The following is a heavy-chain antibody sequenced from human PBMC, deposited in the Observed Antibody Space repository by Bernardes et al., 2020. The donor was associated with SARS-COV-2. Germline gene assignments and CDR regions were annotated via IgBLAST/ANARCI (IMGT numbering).Heavy chain of an antibody. J-gene: IGHJ5*02. CDR1: GFTFSGYA. CDR3: AREDYELDL. CDR2: ISGSGSAT. D-gene: IGHD4-17*01. Sequence: GGSLRLSCAASGFTFSGYAMTWVRQAPGKGLEWVSAISGSGSATYYTDSVKGRFTISRDNSKNTLFLQMNSLRAEDTAIYFCAREDYELDLWGQGTLVTVSS. V-gene: IGHV3-23*01.